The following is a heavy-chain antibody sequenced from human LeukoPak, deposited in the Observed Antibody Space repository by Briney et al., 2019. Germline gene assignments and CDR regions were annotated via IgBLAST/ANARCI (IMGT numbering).Heavy chain of an antibody. CDR1: GGSFSGYY. CDR3: ARLPFGEFDIDY. Sequence: SETLSLTCAVYGGSFSGYYWSWIRQPPGKGLEWIGEINHSGSTNYNPSLKSRVTISVDTSKNQFSLKLSSVTAADTAVYYCARLPFGEFDIDYWGQGTLVTVSS. V-gene: IGHV4-34*01. J-gene: IGHJ4*02. D-gene: IGHD3-10*01. CDR2: INHSGST.